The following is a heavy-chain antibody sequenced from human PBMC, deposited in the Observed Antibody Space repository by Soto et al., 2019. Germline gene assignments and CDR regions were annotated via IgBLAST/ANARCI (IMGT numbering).Heavy chain of an antibody. Sequence: PGGSLSLSCAASGFTFSSYAMHWVRQAPGKGLEWVAVISYDGSNKYYADSVKGRFTISRDNSKNTLYLQMNSLRAEDTAVYYCARGGGQHWGQGTMVTVSS. J-gene: IGHJ3*01. CDR2: ISYDGSNK. V-gene: IGHV3-30-3*01. CDR1: GFTFSSYA. CDR3: ARGGGQH. D-gene: IGHD2-2*01.